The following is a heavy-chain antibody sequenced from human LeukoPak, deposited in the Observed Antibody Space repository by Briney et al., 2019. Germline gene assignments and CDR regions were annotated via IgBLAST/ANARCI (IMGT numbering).Heavy chain of an antibody. D-gene: IGHD4-23*01. CDR2: IKQDGSEK. Sequence: GGSLRLSCAASGFTFYDYAMHWVRQAPGKGLEWVANIKQDGSEKYYVDSVKGRFTISRDNAKNSLYLQMNSLRAEDTAVYYCARIVMTTVVKVAYFDYWGQGTLVTVSS. J-gene: IGHJ4*02. V-gene: IGHV3-7*04. CDR3: ARIVMTTVVKVAYFDY. CDR1: GFTFYDYA.